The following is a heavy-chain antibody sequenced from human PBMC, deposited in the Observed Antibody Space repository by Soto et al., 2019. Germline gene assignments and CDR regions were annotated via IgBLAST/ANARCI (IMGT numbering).Heavy chain of an antibody. J-gene: IGHJ5*02. V-gene: IGHV1-18*01. CDR2: ISAYNGNT. CDR3: ARRDYDFWSGYYTWFDP. Sequence: ASVKVSCKASGYTFTSYGISWVRQAPGQGLEWMGWISAYNGNTNYAQKLQGRVTMTTNTSTSTAYMELRSLRSDDTAVYYCARRDYDFWSGYYTWFDPWGQGTLVTVSS. CDR1: GYTFTSYG. D-gene: IGHD3-3*01.